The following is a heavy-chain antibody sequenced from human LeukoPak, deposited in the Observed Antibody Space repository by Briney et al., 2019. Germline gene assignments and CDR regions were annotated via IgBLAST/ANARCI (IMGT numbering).Heavy chain of an antibody. CDR3: ARGPDDSSGYAFDI. CDR1: GGSISSGDYY. CDR2: IYYSGST. V-gene: IGHV4-30-4*01. J-gene: IGHJ3*02. Sequence: SETLSLTCTVSGGSISSGDYYWSWIRQPPGKGLEWIGCIYYSGSTYYNPSLKSRVTISVDTSKNQFSLKLSSVTAADTAVYYCARGPDDSSGYAFDIWGQGTMVTVSS. D-gene: IGHD3-22*01.